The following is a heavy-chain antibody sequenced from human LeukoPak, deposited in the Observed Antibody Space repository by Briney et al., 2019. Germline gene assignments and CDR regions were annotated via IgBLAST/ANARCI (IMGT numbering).Heavy chain of an antibody. CDR1: GGSISGYY. D-gene: IGHD3-10*01. J-gene: IGHJ4*02. CDR2: IYSSGTT. Sequence: SETLSLTCTVSGGSISGYYWSWIRQPPGKGLEWIGYIYSSGTTNYNPSLKSQITISLDTSKNQFSLKLSSVTAADTAVYYCARGTNYYGSGDYWGQGTLVTVSS. CDR3: ARGTNYYGSGDY. V-gene: IGHV4-59*01.